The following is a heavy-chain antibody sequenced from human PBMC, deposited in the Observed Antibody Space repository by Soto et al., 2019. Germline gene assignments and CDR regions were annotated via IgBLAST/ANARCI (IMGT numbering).Heavy chain of an antibody. CDR3: AKVGSRGTAMVAGFDY. V-gene: IGHV3-23*01. CDR1: GFTFSDYA. Sequence: EVQLLESGGGLVQPGGSLRLSCAASGFTFSDYAMGWVRQAPGKGLQWVSSISSGDSRTYYADSVAGRFTISRDKSRNTLYLQMTTLRVEDTAVYFCAKVGSRGTAMVAGFDYWGQGTLVTVSS. D-gene: IGHD5-18*01. CDR2: ISSGDSRT. J-gene: IGHJ4*02.